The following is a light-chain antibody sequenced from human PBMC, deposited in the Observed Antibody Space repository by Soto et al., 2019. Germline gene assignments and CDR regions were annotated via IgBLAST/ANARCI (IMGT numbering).Light chain of an antibody. CDR3: QSYDSTNPWV. CDR2: EDN. V-gene: IGLV6-57*03. CDR1: SGSIASNY. Sequence: FMLTQPHSVSESPGKTVTISCTRSSGSIASNYVQWYQLRPGSAPTTVIYEDNQRPSGVPDRFSGSIDSSSNSASLTVSGLKTEDEADYYCQSYDSTNPWVFGGGTQLTVL. J-gene: IGLJ3*02.